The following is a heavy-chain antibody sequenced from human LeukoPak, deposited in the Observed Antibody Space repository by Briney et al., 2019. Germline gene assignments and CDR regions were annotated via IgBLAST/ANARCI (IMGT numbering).Heavy chain of an antibody. Sequence: ASVKVSCKASGYTFTSYDINWVRQATGQGLEWMGWISAYNGNTNYAQKLQGRVTMTTDTSTSTAYMELRSLRSDDTAVYYCARDQAWFLDYWGQGTLVTVSS. J-gene: IGHJ4*02. CDR2: ISAYNGNT. CDR1: GYTFTSYD. V-gene: IGHV1-18*01. D-gene: IGHD3-10*01. CDR3: ARDQAWFLDY.